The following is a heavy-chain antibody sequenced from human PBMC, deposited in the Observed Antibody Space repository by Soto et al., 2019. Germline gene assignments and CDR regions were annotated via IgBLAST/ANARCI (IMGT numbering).Heavy chain of an antibody. D-gene: IGHD3-9*01. V-gene: IGHV3-53*04. CDR2: IYSGGST. CDR1: GFTVSSNY. J-gene: IGHJ4*02. CDR3: ARDPPYTHYDILTGYSS. Sequence: GGSLRLSCAASGFTVSSNYMSWVRQAPGKGLEWVSVIYSGGSTYYADSVKGRFTISRHNSKNTLYLQMNSLRAEDTAVYYCARDPPYTHYDILTGYSSWGQGSLVTVSS.